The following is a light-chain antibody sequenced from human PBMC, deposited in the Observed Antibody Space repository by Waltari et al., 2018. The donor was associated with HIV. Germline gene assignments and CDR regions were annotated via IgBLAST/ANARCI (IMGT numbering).Light chain of an antibody. J-gene: IGKJ2*01. Sequence: DVVVTQSPVSLPVSVGERATLNCKSSRNLLYSTDNKSYLAWYQQKAGQRPKLPIYWASTRESGVPDRFSGSGSGTDFTLTISSLQAEDVAVYYCQQDYSVPYTFGQGTKLEIK. CDR1: RNLLYSTDNKSY. V-gene: IGKV4-1*01. CDR2: WAS. CDR3: QQDYSVPYT.